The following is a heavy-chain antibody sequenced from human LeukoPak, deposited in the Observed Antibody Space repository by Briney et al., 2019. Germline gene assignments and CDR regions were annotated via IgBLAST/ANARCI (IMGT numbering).Heavy chain of an antibody. CDR2: IHPSGGST. CDR1: GYTFTSYY. J-gene: IGHJ4*02. CDR3: ARMDMDPAMVTNFFEY. Sequence: ASVKVSCKASGYTFTSYYVHWIRQAPGQGPQWMGVIHPSGGSTSLAQKFQGRVTMTRDASTSTVYMELSSLRSEDTAVYYCARMDMDPAMVTNFFEYWGQGTLVTGSS. V-gene: IGHV1-46*01. D-gene: IGHD5-18*01.